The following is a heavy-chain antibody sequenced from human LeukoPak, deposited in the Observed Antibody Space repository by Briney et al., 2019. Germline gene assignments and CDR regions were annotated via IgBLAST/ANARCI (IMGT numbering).Heavy chain of an antibody. V-gene: IGHV4-39*07. CDR3: ARDGSSWYGDAFDI. CDR2: INHSGST. Sequence: SETLSLTCTVSGGSISSGGYYWSWTRQPPGKGLEWIGEINHSGSTNYNPSLKSRVTISVDTSKNQFSLKLSSVTAADTAVYYCARDGSSWYGDAFDIWGQGTMVTVSS. D-gene: IGHD6-13*01. CDR1: GGSISSGGYY. J-gene: IGHJ3*02.